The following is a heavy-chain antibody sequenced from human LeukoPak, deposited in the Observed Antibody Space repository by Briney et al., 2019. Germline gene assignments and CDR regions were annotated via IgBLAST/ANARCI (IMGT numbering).Heavy chain of an antibody. J-gene: IGHJ4*02. CDR3: ARGHRGINTYYYGSGSSRVFDY. Sequence: GASVKVSRKASGYTFTGYYMHWVRQAAGQGLEWMGWMNLNSGNTGYAQKSQGRVTMTSNTSISTAYMELSSLRSEDTAVYYCARGHRGINTYYYGSGSSRVFDYWGQGTLVTVSS. CDR1: GYTFTGYY. CDR2: MNLNSGNT. D-gene: IGHD3-10*01. V-gene: IGHV1-8*02.